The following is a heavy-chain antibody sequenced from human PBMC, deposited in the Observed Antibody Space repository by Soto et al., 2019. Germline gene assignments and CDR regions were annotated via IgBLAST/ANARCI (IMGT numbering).Heavy chain of an antibody. CDR3: AREDYDFWSGLTPGFDY. CDR2: ISSSSSYI. J-gene: IGHJ4*02. Sequence: VGSLRLSCAASVFTFSSYSMNCVRHSPGKWLEWVSSISSSSSYIYYADSVKGRFTISRDNAKNSLYLQMNSLRAEDTAVYYCAREDYDFWSGLTPGFDYWGQGTLVTVSS. V-gene: IGHV3-21*01. CDR1: VFTFSSYS. D-gene: IGHD3-3*01.